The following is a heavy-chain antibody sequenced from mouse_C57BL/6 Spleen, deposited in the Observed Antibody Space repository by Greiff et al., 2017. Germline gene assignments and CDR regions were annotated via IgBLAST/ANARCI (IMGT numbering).Heavy chain of an antibody. CDR3: ARHEEDELLGAMDY. Sequence: VQLQQSGAELVKPGASVKLSCKASGYTFTEYTIHWVKQRSGQGLEWIGWVYPGSGSIKYNEKFKGKATLTGDKYSSTVYMELSRLTSENSAVDYWARHEEDELLGAMDYWGQGTSVTVSS. CDR1: GYTFTEYT. V-gene: IGHV1-62-2*01. J-gene: IGHJ4*01. D-gene: IGHD1-1*01. CDR2: VYPGSGSI.